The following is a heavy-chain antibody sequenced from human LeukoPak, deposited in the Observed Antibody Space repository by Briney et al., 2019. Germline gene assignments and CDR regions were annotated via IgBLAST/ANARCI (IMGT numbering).Heavy chain of an antibody. CDR1: GFTFSSYA. V-gene: IGHV3-23*01. D-gene: IGHD3-22*01. J-gene: IGHJ4*02. Sequence: GGSLRLSCAASGFTFSSYAMSWVRQAPGKGLEWVSTITSSGSTTYYADSVKGRSTISRDSSKNTLYLQMNSLRAEDTAVYYCAKTYDSSGYYWADFDHWGQGTLVTVSS. CDR3: AKTYDSSGYYWADFDH. CDR2: ITSSGSTT.